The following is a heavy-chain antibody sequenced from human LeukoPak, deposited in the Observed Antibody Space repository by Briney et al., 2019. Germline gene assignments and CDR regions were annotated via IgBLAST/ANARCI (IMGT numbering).Heavy chain of an antibody. V-gene: IGHV4-4*07. CDR2: IYTSGST. Sequence: SETLSLTCTVSGGSISSYYWSWIRQPAGKGLEWIGRIYTSGSTNYNPSLKSRVTMSVDTSKNQFSLKLSSVTAADTAVYYCARGAPWVGAKDAFDLWGQGTMVTVSS. J-gene: IGHJ3*01. D-gene: IGHD1-26*01. CDR3: ARGAPWVGAKDAFDL. CDR1: GGSISSYY.